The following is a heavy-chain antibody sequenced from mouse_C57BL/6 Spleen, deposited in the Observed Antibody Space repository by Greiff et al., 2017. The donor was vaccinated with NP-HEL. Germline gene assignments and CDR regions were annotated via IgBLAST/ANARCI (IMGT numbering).Heavy chain of an antibody. CDR1: GYTFTSYW. D-gene: IGHD2-3*01. V-gene: IGHV1-64*01. J-gene: IGHJ2*01. CDR2: IHPNSGST. CDR3: ARFDGYYALDY. Sequence: VQLQQSGAELVKPGASVKLSCKASGYTFTSYWMHWVKQRPGQGLEWIGMIHPNSGSTNYNEKFKSKATLTVDKSSSTAYMQLSSLTSEDSAVYYCARFDGYYALDYWGQGTTLTVSS.